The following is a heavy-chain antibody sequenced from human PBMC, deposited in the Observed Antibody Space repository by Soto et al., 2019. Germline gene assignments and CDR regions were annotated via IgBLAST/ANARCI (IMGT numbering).Heavy chain of an antibody. CDR1: GGTFSSYA. V-gene: IGHV1-69*01. J-gene: IGHJ6*02. Sequence: QVQLVQSGAEVKKPGSSVKVSCKASGGTFSSYAISWVRQAPGQGLEWMGGIIPIFGTANYAQKFQGRVTITADESTSTAYMELSSLRSEDTAVYYCAKYYYDSSGYYSDYYYGMDVWGQGTTVTVS. CDR2: IIPIFGTA. CDR3: AKYYYDSSGYYSDYYYGMDV. D-gene: IGHD3-22*01.